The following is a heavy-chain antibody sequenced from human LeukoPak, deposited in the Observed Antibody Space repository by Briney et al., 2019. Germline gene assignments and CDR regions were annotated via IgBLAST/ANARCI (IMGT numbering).Heavy chain of an antibody. V-gene: IGHV3-74*01. D-gene: IGHD1-26*01. CDR3: AKDGSYSGTLKPLDY. Sequence: GGSLRLSCAASGFTFDDYAMHWVRQAPGKGLVWVSRINSDGSSTSYADSVKGRFTISKDNAKNSLYLQMNSLRAEDTALYYCAKDGSYSGTLKPLDYWGQGTLVTVSS. CDR2: INSDGSST. J-gene: IGHJ4*02. CDR1: GFTFDDYA.